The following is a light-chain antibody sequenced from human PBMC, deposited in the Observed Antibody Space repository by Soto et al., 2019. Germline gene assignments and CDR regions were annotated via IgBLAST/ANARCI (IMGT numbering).Light chain of an antibody. J-gene: IGKJ3*01. CDR1: RDISNS. Sequence: DIQMTQSPSSVSASVGDRVTITCRASRDISNSLAWYQQTPGKAPKLLIRGASSRPTGIPDRFSGSGSGTDFTLTISRLEPEDFAVYYCQQYGTSFTFGPGTKVDIK. CDR2: GAS. V-gene: IGKV1-12*01. CDR3: QQYGTSFT.